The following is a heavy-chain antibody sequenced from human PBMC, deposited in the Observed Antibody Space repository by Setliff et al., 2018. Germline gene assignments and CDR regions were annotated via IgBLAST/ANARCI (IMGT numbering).Heavy chain of an antibody. CDR3: ARHKSNGSGSYPSLYMDV. J-gene: IGHJ6*03. CDR1: GGSVSSSAYY. Sequence: SETLSLACIVSGGSVSSSAYYWAWIRRSPGKGLEWLGSIYYSGSTSYNLSLKSRLSISVDAPDNQFSVKLSSVTAADTAVYYCARHKSNGSGSYPSLYMDVWGKGIMVTVSS. CDR2: IYYSGST. D-gene: IGHD3-10*01. V-gene: IGHV4-39*01.